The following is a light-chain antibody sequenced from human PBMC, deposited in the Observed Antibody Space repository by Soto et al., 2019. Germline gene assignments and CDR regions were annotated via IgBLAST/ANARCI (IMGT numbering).Light chain of an antibody. CDR2: ENN. CDR1: SSNIGNNY. J-gene: IGLJ1*01. Sequence: QSALTQPPSVSAAPGQKVTISCSGSSSNIGNNYVCWHQHVPGTAPKLLIYENNKRPSGIPDRFSGSKSGSSASLGITGLQTGDEADYYCETWDGSLSFNVFGSGTKVTVL. CDR3: ETWDGSLSFNV. V-gene: IGLV1-51*02.